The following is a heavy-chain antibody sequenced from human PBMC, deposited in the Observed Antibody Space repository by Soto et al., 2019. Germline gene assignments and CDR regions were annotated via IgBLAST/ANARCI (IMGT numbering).Heavy chain of an antibody. CDR1: GGTFSSYA. CDR2: IIPIFGTA. J-gene: IGHJ6*03. Sequence: ASVQVSCKASGGTFSSYAISWVRQAPGQGLEWMGGIIPIFGTANYAQKFQGRVTITADESTSTAYMELSSLRSEDTAVYYCARDFSYGPYYYYYYMDVWGKGTTVTVSS. CDR3: ARDFSYGPYYYYYYMDV. V-gene: IGHV1-69*13. D-gene: IGHD4-17*01.